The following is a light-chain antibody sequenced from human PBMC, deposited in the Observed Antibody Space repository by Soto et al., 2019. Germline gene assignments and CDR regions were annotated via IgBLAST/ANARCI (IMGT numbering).Light chain of an antibody. CDR2: GAS. CDR1: QAISNY. J-gene: IGKJ5*01. Sequence: DIQMTQSPSFLSASVGDRVTISCRASQAISNYLNWYQQKPGKAPDLLIYGASSLQSGVTSRFTGSGSGTDFTLTITDLQPEDFATYYCQQNYSIPITFGQGTRLEI. V-gene: IGKV1-39*01. CDR3: QQNYSIPIT.